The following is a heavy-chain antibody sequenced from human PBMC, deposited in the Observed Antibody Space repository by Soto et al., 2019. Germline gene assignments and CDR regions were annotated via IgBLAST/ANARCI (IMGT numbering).Heavy chain of an antibody. CDR3: ARERSAAGTGWFDP. CDR2: MNPNSGNT. CDR1: GYTFTSFD. V-gene: IGHV1-8*01. Sequence: QVQLVQSGAEVKKPGASVKVSCKASGYTFTSFDINWVRQCTGQGLEWMGWMNPNSGNTGYAQKFQGRVTMTRNTSISTAYMELSSLRSEDTAVYYCARERSAAGTGWFDPWGQGTLITVSS. D-gene: IGHD6-13*01. J-gene: IGHJ5*02.